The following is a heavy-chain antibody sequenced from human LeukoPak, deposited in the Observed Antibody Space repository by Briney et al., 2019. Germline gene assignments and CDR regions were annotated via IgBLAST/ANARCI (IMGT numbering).Heavy chain of an antibody. V-gene: IGHV4-34*01. CDR3: ARESGSSGYYRNYFDY. Sequence: PSETLSLTCAVYGGSFSGYYWSWIRRPPGKGLEWIGEINHSGSTNYNPSLKSRVTISVDTSKNQFSLKLSSVTAADTAVYYCARESGSSGYYRNYFDYWGQGTLVTVSS. CDR1: GGSFSGYY. D-gene: IGHD3-22*01. CDR2: INHSGST. J-gene: IGHJ4*02.